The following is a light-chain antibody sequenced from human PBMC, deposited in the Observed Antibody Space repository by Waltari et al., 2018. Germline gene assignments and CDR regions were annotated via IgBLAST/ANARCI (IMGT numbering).Light chain of an antibody. J-gene: IGKJ1*01. CDR2: KTS. Sequence: DIQMTQSPSTLAASVGDRVTIACRASQTLDNWLAWYQQKPGEAPKLLVYKTSNLQGGVPSRFSGSGYGTEFTLTIHYLLPDDFGTYYCQQYKTYPNTFGQGTKVEIK. CDR1: QTLDNW. V-gene: IGKV1-5*03. CDR3: QQYKTYPNT.